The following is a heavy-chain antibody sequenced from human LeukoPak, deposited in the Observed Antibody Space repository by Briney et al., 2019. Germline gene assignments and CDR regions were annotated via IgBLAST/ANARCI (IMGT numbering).Heavy chain of an antibody. CDR2: ISAYNGNT. CDR1: GYTFTSYG. D-gene: IGHD3-22*01. CDR3: ARDYYDSSGYYSKDEDDY. V-gene: IGHV1-18*01. J-gene: IGHJ4*02. Sequence: ASVKVSCKASGYTFTSYGISWVRQAPGQGLEWMGWISAYNGNTNYAQKLQGRVTMTTDTSTSTAYMELRSPRSDDTAVYYCARDYYDSSGYYSKDEDDYWGQGTLVTVSS.